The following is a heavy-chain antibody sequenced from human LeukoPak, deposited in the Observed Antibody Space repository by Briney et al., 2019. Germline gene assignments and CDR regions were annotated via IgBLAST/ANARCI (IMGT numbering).Heavy chain of an antibody. CDR1: GFTFSSYG. V-gene: IGHV3-33*01. Sequence: PGGSLRLSCAASGFTFSSYGMHWVRQAPGKGLEWVAVIWFDGTNKYYADSVRGRFTISRDNSKNTLYLQMSRLRAEDTAVYYCARDRGVAAHLDYWGQGTLVTVSS. CDR3: ARDRGVAAHLDY. J-gene: IGHJ4*02. CDR2: IWFDGTNK. D-gene: IGHD5-12*01.